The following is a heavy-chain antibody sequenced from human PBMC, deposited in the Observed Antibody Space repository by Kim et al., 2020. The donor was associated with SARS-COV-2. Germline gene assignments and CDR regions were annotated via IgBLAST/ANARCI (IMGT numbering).Heavy chain of an antibody. CDR1: GLNIGDYA. CDR3: VRGGRNTSWYWVY. V-gene: IGHV3-11*06. CDR2: IDRSSSYM. D-gene: IGHD6-13*01. J-gene: IGHJ4*02. Sequence: GGSLRLSCLASGLNIGDYAMTWIRQAPGRGPEWLSYIDRSSSYMDYAESVRGRFTVSRDNGKNLLFLHMNNLRGEDTAVYYCVRGGRNTSWYWVYWGQGSLVTVSA.